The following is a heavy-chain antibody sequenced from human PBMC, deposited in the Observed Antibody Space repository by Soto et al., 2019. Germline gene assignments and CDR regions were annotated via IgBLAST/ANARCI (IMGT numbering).Heavy chain of an antibody. V-gene: IGHV4-30-2*01. Sequence: TLSLTCAVSGGSISSGGYSWSWIRQPPGKGLEWIGYIYHSGSTYYNPSLKSRVTISVDRSKNQFSLKLSSVTAADTAVYYCVRVRPRYCSGGSCYNEGAFDIWGQGTMVTVSS. D-gene: IGHD2-15*01. J-gene: IGHJ3*02. CDR3: VRVRPRYCSGGSCYNEGAFDI. CDR1: GGSISSGGYS. CDR2: IYHSGST.